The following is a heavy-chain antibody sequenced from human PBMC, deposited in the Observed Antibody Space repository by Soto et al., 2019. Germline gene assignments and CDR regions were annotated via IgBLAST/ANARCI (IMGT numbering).Heavy chain of an antibody. CDR2: IIPILGIA. J-gene: IGHJ5*02. Sequence: SVKVSCKASGGTFSSYTISWVRQAPGQGLEWMGRIIPILGIANYAQKFQGRVTITADKSTSTAYMELSSLRSEDTAVYYCARGWKRTMVRGALYNWFDPWGQGTLVTVSS. CDR1: GGTFSSYT. D-gene: IGHD3-10*01. V-gene: IGHV1-69*02. CDR3: ARGWKRTMVRGALYNWFDP.